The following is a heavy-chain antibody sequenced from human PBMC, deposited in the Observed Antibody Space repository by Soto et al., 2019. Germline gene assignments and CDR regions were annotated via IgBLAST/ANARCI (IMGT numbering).Heavy chain of an antibody. CDR2: ISYDGSNK. D-gene: IGHD2-2*01. Sequence: GSLRLSCAASGFTFSSYAMHWVRQAPGKGLEWVAVISYDGSNKYYADSVKGRFTISRDNSKNTLYLQMNSLRAEDTSVYYCARGPSSLTRFDYWGQGTLVTVSS. V-gene: IGHV3-30-3*01. CDR1: GFTFSSYA. CDR3: ARGPSSLTRFDY. J-gene: IGHJ4*02.